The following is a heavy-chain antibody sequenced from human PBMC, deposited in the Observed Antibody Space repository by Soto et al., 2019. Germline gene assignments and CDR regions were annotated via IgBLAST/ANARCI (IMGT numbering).Heavy chain of an antibody. CDR2: ISASGGST. CDR1: GFSFSGDG. V-gene: IGHV3-23*01. D-gene: IGHD3-22*01. J-gene: IGHJ6*02. Sequence: EVQLLESGGGLVQPGGSLRVSCAASGFSFSGDGMSWVRQAPGKGLEWVSAISASGGSTYYVDSVRGRFTISRDNSKNMLFLQMNSLRAEDKAVYYCAKRYYYDGSGPYGMDVWGQGTTVTVSS. CDR3: AKRYYYDGSGPYGMDV.